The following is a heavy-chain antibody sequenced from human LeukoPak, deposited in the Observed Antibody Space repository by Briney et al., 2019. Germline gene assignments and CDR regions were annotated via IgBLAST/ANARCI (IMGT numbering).Heavy chain of an antibody. Sequence: PSETLSLTCAVSGGSISSSNWWSWVRQPPGKGLEWIGEIYHSGSTNYNPSLKSRVTISVDKSKNQFSLKLSSVSAADTAVYYCARASPGYSSSWAPFDYWGQGTLVTVSS. V-gene: IGHV4-4*02. D-gene: IGHD6-13*01. J-gene: IGHJ4*02. CDR3: ARASPGYSSSWAPFDY. CDR1: GGSISSSNW. CDR2: IYHSGST.